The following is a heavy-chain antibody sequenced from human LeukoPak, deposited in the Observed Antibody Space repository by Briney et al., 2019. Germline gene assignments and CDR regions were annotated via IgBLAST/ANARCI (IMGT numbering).Heavy chain of an antibody. CDR1: GFTFSSYI. Sequence: GGSLRLSCAASGFTFSSYIMNWVRQAPGKGLEWVSSISSSSSYIYYADSVKGRFTISRDNAKNSLYLQMNSLRAEDTAVYYCAREDYDFWSGYYSKVNFDYWGQGTLVTVSS. CDR2: ISSSSSYI. J-gene: IGHJ4*02. CDR3: AREDYDFWSGYYSKVNFDY. V-gene: IGHV3-21*01. D-gene: IGHD3-3*01.